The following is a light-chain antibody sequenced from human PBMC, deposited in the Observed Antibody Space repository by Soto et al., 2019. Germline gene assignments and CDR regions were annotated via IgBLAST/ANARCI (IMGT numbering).Light chain of an antibody. V-gene: IGKV1-5*03. CDR1: QSISSW. CDR2: KAS. Sequence: DIQMTQSPSTLSASVGDRVTITCRASQSISSWLAWYQQKPGKAPKLLIYKASSLESGVPSRFSGSGSGTEFTLTISSLQPDDFATYYCQQYNSSHLMYTFGQGTKLEIK. J-gene: IGKJ2*01. CDR3: QQYNSSHLMYT.